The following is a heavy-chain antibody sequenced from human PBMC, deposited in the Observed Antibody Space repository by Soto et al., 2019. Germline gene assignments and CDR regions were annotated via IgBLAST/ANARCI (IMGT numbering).Heavy chain of an antibody. CDR2: IYYSGST. D-gene: IGHD3-10*01. Sequence: TLSLTCTVSGGSISSGGYYWSWIRQHPGKGLEWIGYIYYSGSTYYNPSLKSRVTISVDTSKNQFSLKLSSMTAADTAVYYCARGYYYGSGSFDYWGQGTLVTVSS. CDR3: ARGYYYGSGSFDY. V-gene: IGHV4-31*03. J-gene: IGHJ4*02. CDR1: GGSISSGGYY.